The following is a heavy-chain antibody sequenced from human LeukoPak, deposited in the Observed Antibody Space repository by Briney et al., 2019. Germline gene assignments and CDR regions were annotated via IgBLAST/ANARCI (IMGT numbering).Heavy chain of an antibody. Sequence: PGGSLRLSCAASGFTFSSYAMHWVRQAPGKGLEYVSAISSNGGSTYYANSVKGRFTISRDNSKNTLYLQMGSLRAEDTAVYYCARFEQQLGLDYWGQGTLVTVSS. CDR3: ARFEQQLGLDY. CDR1: GFTFSSYA. J-gene: IGHJ4*02. D-gene: IGHD6-13*01. V-gene: IGHV3-64*01. CDR2: ISSNGGST.